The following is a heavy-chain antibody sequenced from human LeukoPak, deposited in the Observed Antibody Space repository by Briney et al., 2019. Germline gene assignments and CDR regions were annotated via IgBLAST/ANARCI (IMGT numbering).Heavy chain of an antibody. V-gene: IGHV4-34*01. D-gene: IGHD4-11*01. J-gene: IGHJ4*02. CDR3: ARLPDYPTYYFDY. CDR1: GGSFSGYY. Sequence: NPSETLSLTCAVYGGSFSGYYWSWIRQPPGKGLEWIGEINHSGSTNYNPSLKSRVTISVDTSKNQFSLKLSSVTAADTAVYYCARLPDYPTYYFDYWGQGTLVTVSS. CDR2: INHSGST.